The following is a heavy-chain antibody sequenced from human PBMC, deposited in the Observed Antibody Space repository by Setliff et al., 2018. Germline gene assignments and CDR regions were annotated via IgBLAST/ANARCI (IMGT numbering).Heavy chain of an antibody. V-gene: IGHV3-23*01. J-gene: IGHJ4*02. Sequence: PGGSLRLSCAASGFSFSNYAMSWVRQTPRKGLEWVSAISGSGDGDKTHYADSVKGRFTISRDNSKNTLYLQMNSLRAEDTAIYSCAKFSSVPGSRFFDYWGQGALVTVSS. D-gene: IGHD2-2*01. CDR3: AKFSSVPGSRFFDY. CDR2: ISGSGDGDKT. CDR1: GFSFSNYA.